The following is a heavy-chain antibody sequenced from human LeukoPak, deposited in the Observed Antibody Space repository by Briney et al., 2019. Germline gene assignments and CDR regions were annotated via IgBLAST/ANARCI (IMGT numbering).Heavy chain of an antibody. J-gene: IGHJ5*02. Sequence: GASVKVSCKVSGYTLTELSMHWVRQAPGKGLEWMGGFDPEDGATIYAQKFQGRVTMTEDTSTDTAYMELSSLRSEDTAVYYCATEGDRMVRGSPFDPWGQATLLTVSS. D-gene: IGHD3-10*01. V-gene: IGHV1-24*01. CDR1: GYTLTELS. CDR2: FDPEDGAT. CDR3: ATEGDRMVRGSPFDP.